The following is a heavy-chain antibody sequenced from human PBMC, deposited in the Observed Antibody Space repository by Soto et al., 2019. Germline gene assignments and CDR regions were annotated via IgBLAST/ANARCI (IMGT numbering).Heavy chain of an antibody. D-gene: IGHD4-17*01. J-gene: IGHJ4*02. V-gene: IGHV3-48*02. CDR3: ARDSLTHYGGNLDY. Sequence: EVQLVESGGGLVQPGGSLRLSCAASGFSFSSYSMNWVRQAPGKGLEWVSQISSSSNTIYYADSVKGRFTISRDNAKKSVYLQMNSLRDEDTAVYYCARDSLTHYGGNLDYWGQGTLVTFSS. CDR2: ISSSSNTI. CDR1: GFSFSSYS.